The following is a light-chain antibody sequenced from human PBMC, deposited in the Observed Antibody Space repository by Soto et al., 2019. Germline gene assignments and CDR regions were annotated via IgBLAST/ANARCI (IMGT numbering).Light chain of an antibody. CDR1: SASIGANYD. Sequence: QSVLTQPPSVSGAPGQSVTISCTWISASIGANYDVHWYQHLPGNAPKLLVYGDNNRPSGVPDRFSGSKSATSASLAIAGLQPEDETYYYCQSYDSGVRGWVFGGGTKVTV. J-gene: IGLJ3*02. CDR3: QSYDSGVRGWV. V-gene: IGLV1-40*01. CDR2: GDN.